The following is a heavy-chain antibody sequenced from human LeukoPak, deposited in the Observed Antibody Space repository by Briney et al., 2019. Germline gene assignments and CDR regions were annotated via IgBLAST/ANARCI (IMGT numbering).Heavy chain of an antibody. CDR3: ARYRRSSRNYYYYYGMDV. CDR2: INHSGST. V-gene: IGHV4-34*01. Sequence: SETLSLTCAAYGGSFSGYYWSWIRQPPGKGLEWIGEINHSGSTNYNPSLKSRVTISVDTSKNQFSLKLSSVTAADTAVYYCARYRRSSRNYYYYYGMDVWGQGTTVTVSS. J-gene: IGHJ6*02. D-gene: IGHD6-13*01. CDR1: GGSFSGYY.